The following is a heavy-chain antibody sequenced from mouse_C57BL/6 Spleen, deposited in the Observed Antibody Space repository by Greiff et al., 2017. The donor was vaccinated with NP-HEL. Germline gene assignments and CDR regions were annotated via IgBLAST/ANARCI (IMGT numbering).Heavy chain of an antibody. CDR3: ARPYYYYGSSFYFDY. Sequence: QVQLQQSDAELVKPGASVKISCKVSGYTFTDHTIHWMKQRPEQGLEWIGYIYPRDGSTKYNEKFKGKATLTADKSSSTAYMQLNSLTSEDSAVYFCARPYYYYGSSFYFDYWGQGTTLTVSS. CDR2: IYPRDGST. CDR1: GYTFTDHT. J-gene: IGHJ2*01. V-gene: IGHV1-78*01. D-gene: IGHD1-1*01.